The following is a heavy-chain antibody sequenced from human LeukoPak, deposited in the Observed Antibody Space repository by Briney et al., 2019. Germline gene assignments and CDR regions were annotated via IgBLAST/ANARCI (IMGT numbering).Heavy chain of an antibody. CDR1: GGSTSSSSYY. CDR2: TYYSGST. CDR3: VRQGGRYSPLEY. J-gene: IGHJ4*02. V-gene: IGHV4-39*01. Sequence: SETLSLTCTVSGGSTSSSSYYWGWIRQPPGKGLEWIGSTYYSGSTYYNPSLKSRVTISVDTSKNQFSLKLSSVTAADTAVYYCVRQGGRYSPLEYWGQGTLVTVSS. D-gene: IGHD1-26*01.